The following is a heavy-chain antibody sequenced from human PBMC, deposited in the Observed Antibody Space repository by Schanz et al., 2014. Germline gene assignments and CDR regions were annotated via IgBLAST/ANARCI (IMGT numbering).Heavy chain of an antibody. Sequence: VQLRESGPGLVKPSETLSLTCTVSGVSISSHYWSWVRQAPGEGLVWVSRTSHDGSFTTFADSVKGRFTISRDNAKNALYLQMNSLRAEDTAVYYCARSYSSGWYPYYYGMDVWGQGTTVTVSS. CDR1: GVSISSHY. CDR2: TSHDGSFT. J-gene: IGHJ6*02. V-gene: IGHV3-74*01. CDR3: ARSYSSGWYPYYYGMDV. D-gene: IGHD6-19*01.